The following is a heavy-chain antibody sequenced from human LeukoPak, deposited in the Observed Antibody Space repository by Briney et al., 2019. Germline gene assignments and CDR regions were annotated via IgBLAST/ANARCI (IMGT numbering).Heavy chain of an antibody. J-gene: IGHJ4*02. D-gene: IGHD5-12*01. V-gene: IGHV4-61*01. CDR2: IYYSGST. CDR3: AREATTAYYFDY. CDR1: GGSVSSGRYY. Sequence: SETLSLTCTVSGGSVSSGRYYWSWIRQPPGKGLEWIGYIYYSGSTNYNPSLKSRVTISVDTSKNQFSLKLSSVTAADTAVYYCAREATTAYYFDYWGQGTLVTVSS.